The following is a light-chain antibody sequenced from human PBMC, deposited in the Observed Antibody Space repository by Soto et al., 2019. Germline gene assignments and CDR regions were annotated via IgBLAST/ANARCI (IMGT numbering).Light chain of an antibody. V-gene: IGLV3-9*01. CDR1: NIGSKN. Sequence: SYELTQPLSVSVALGQTARITCGGNNIGSKNVYWYQQKPGQAPVLVIYRDSNRPSGIPERFSGSNSGNTATLTISRAQAGDEADYYCQVWDSSTANVVFGGGTQLTVL. J-gene: IGLJ2*01. CDR2: RDS. CDR3: QVWDSSTANVV.